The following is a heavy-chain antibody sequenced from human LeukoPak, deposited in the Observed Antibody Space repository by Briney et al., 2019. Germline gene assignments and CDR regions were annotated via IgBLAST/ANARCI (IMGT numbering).Heavy chain of an antibody. CDR1: GFTFDDYA. V-gene: IGHV3-9*01. CDR2: ISWNSGSI. J-gene: IGHJ4*02. CDR3: AKDMGSYSSSWYVDYFDY. D-gene: IGHD6-13*01. Sequence: PGRSLRLSCAASGFTFDDYAMHWVRQAPGKGLEWVSGISWNSGSIGYADSVKGRFTISRDNAKNSLYLQTNSLRAEDTALYYCAKDMGSYSSSWYVDYFDYWGQGTLVTVSS.